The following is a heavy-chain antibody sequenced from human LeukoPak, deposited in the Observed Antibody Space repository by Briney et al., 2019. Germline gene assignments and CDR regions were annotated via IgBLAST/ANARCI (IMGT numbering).Heavy chain of an antibody. J-gene: IGHJ4*02. CDR1: GFTFRTYG. V-gene: IGHV3-30*18. D-gene: IGHD3-10*01. CDR2: ISYDGSIE. Sequence: GGSLRLSCAASGFTFRTYGMHWVRQAPGKGLEWVAVISYDGSIEYYADSVKDRFTISRDNSKNTLYLQMNSLRAEDTAVYYCAKEFYGSGPFDYWGQGTLVTVSS. CDR3: AKEFYGSGPFDY.